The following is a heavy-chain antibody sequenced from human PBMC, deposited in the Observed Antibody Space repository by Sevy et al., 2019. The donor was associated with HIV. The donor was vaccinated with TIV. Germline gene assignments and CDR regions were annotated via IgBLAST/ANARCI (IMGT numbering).Heavy chain of an antibody. CDR1: GFTFGDYA. J-gene: IGHJ4*02. Sequence: GGPLRLSCTTFGFTFGDYAINWVRQAPGKGLEWVAFLKNKANGGTVDYAASVKGRFTISRDDSKSIAYLQMNDLKTEDTAVYYCTRWKAAQSIFDYWGQGALVTVSS. CDR2: LKNKANGGTV. V-gene: IGHV3-49*04. CDR3: TRWKAAQSIFDY. D-gene: IGHD6-25*01.